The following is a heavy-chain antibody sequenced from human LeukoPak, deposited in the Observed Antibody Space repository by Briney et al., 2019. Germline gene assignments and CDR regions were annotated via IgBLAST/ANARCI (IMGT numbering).Heavy chain of an antibody. V-gene: IGHV4-59*01. D-gene: IGHD3-22*01. CDR1: GGSISSYY. Sequence: SETLSLTCTVSGGSISSYYWSWSRQPPGKGLEWIGYIYYSGSTNYNPSLKSRVTISVDTSKNQFSLKLSSVTAADTAVYYCASHYYDSSGQDYWGQGTLVTVSS. CDR3: ASHYYDSSGQDY. J-gene: IGHJ4*02. CDR2: IYYSGST.